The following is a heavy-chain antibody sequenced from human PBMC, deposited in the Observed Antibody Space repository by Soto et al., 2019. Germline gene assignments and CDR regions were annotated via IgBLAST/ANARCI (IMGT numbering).Heavy chain of an antibody. CDR1: GYTFTSYG. V-gene: IGHV1-18*01. CDR3: ARESMVTNLPWFGESDN. J-gene: IGHJ4*02. Sequence: GASVKVSCKASGYTFTSYGISWVRQAPGQGLEWMGWISAYNGNTNYAQKLQGRVTMTTDTSTSTAYMELRSLRSDDTAVYYCARESMVTNLPWFGESDNWGQGTLVTVSS. CDR2: ISAYNGNT. D-gene: IGHD3-10*01.